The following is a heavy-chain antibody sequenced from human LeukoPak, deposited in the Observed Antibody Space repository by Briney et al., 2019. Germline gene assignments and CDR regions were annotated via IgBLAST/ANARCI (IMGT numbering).Heavy chain of an antibody. V-gene: IGHV3-23*01. CDR2: ISGSGGST. CDR1: GFTFSSYA. D-gene: IGHD3-22*01. Sequence: GGSLRLSCAASGFTFSSYAMSWVRQAPGKGLEWVSAISGSGGSTYYADSVKGRFTISRDNSKNTLYLQMNSLRAEDTAVYYCAKDQSIYNYYDSSGWLDYFDYWGQGTLVTVSS. J-gene: IGHJ4*02. CDR3: AKDQSIYNYYDSSGWLDYFDY.